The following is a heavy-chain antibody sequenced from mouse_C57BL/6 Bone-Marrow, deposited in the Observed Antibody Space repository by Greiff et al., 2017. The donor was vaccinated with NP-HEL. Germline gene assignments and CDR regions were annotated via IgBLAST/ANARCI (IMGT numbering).Heavy chain of an antibody. J-gene: IGHJ4*01. CDR3: ARPYYGYAMDY. Sequence: EVQLVESGPGLVKPSQSLSLTCSVTGYSITSGYYWNWIRQFPGNKLEWMGYISYDGSNNYNPSLKNRISITRDTSKNQFFLKLNSVTTEDTATYYCARPYYGYAMDYWGQGTSVTVSS. V-gene: IGHV3-6*01. CDR2: ISYDGSN. CDR1: GYSITSGYY. D-gene: IGHD1-1*01.